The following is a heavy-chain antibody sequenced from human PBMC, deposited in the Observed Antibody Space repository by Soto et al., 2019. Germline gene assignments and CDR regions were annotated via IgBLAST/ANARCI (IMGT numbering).Heavy chain of an antibody. D-gene: IGHD2-15*01. CDR2: INAANGNT. J-gene: IGHJ4*02. V-gene: IGHV1-3*01. Sequence: SVKVSCKASGYTFTNNAIHWVGQAPGQRLEWMGWINAANGNTKYSQKFQGRVTITRDTSASTAYMELSSLRSEDTAVYYCARDQGLCSGGSCWGYFDYWGQGTLVTVSS. CDR3: ARDQGLCSGGSCWGYFDY. CDR1: GYTFTNNA.